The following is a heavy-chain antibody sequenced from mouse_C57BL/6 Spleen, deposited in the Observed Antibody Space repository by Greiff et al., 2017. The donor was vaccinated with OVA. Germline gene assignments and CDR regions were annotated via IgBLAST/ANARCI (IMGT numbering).Heavy chain of an antibody. CDR1: GFTFSDYG. CDR2: ISSGSSTI. Sequence: EVHLVESGGGLVKPGGSLKLSCAASGFTFSDYGMHWVRQAPEKGLEWVAYISSGSSTIYYADTVKGRFTISRDNAKNTLFLQMTSLRSDNTAMYYCARNYDAPFDYWGQGTTLTVSS. J-gene: IGHJ2*01. V-gene: IGHV5-17*01. CDR3: ARNYDAPFDY. D-gene: IGHD2-4*01.